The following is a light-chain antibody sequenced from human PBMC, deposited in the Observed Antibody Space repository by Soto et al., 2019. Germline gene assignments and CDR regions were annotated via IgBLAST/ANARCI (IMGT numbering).Light chain of an antibody. J-gene: IGLJ3*02. CDR3: ASYAGNIRV. CDR2: ELT. V-gene: IGLV2-8*01. CDR1: SY. Sequence: QSALTQPPSAYGSPGQSVTISCTATSYVSWYQQHPGKAPRLIIYELTKLPSGVPDRFSGSTSGNTASLTVSGLQADDEADYYCASYAGNIRVFGGGTKLTVL.